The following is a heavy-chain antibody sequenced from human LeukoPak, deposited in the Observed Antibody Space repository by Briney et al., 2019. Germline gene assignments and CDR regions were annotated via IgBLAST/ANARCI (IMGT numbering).Heavy chain of an antibody. D-gene: IGHD4-17*01. J-gene: IGHJ4*02. V-gene: IGHV3-11*06. CDR3: ARVKGDYCVDY. CDR2: ISSRTSSHT. CDR1: GFTCSEYY. Sequence: GGSLRLSCAASGFTCSEYYMSWIRQAPGKGLEWVSYISSRTSSHTKYADSVKGRFTISRDNAKYSLYLQMNSLRAEDTAVYYCARVKGDYCVDYWGQGTVVTVSS.